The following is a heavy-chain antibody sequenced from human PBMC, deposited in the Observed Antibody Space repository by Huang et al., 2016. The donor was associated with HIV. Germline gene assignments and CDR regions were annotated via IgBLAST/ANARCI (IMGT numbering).Heavy chain of an antibody. V-gene: IGHV4-61*09. CDR2: IYPTGST. Sequence: VQLQESGPGLVTPSQTLSLSCNVSGASIASGSYFWQWLRQSAGGGLEWIGHIYPTGSTDYNPSLKSRVAVSSDTSKNQFSLSLRSVTAADTAVYFCARGRVTSSGVVQSYDYWGQGSLVTVSS. J-gene: IGHJ4*02. CDR1: GASIASGSYF. CDR3: ARGRVTSSGVVQSYDY. D-gene: IGHD3-3*01.